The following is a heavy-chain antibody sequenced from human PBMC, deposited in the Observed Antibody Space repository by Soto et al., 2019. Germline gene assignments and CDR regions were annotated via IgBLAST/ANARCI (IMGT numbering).Heavy chain of an antibody. CDR1: GFTFSSYA. Sequence: EVQLLDSGGGLVQPGGSLRLSCAASGFTFSSYAMNWVRQAPGKGLEWVSVISGSGDSTYYTDSVKGRFTISRDNSKNTLYLQMNSLRTKDTAVYYCARRGPGTYLDYWCQGTLVTVPS. CDR3: ARRGPGTYLDY. J-gene: IGHJ4*02. V-gene: IGHV3-23*01. CDR2: ISGSGDST. D-gene: IGHD6-13*01.